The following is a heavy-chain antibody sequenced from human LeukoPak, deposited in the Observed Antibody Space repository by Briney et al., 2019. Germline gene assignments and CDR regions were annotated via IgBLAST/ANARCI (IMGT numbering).Heavy chain of an antibody. D-gene: IGHD1-1*01. V-gene: IGHV4-39*01. CDR1: GGSISSSSYY. Sequence: PSETLSLTCTVSGGSISSSSYYWGWIRQPPGKGLEWIGSIYYSGSTFYNPSLKSRVTISVDTSKNQFSLRLSSVTAADTAVYYCARRVGRLEGYYFDYWGQGTLVTVSS. J-gene: IGHJ4*02. CDR3: ARRVGRLEGYYFDY. CDR2: IYYSGST.